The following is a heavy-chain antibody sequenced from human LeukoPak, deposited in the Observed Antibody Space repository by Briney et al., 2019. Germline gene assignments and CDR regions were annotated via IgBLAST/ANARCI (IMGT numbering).Heavy chain of an antibody. Sequence: PSETLSLTCTVSGGSISNYYWSWIRQPPGKGLEWIGYIYHSGNTNYNPSLKSRVTISVDTSKNQFSLKLSSVTAADTAVYYCARGRRYDSSGYYYPFDYWGQGTLVTVSS. J-gene: IGHJ4*02. CDR2: IYHSGNT. CDR3: ARGRRYDSSGYYYPFDY. CDR1: GGSISNYY. D-gene: IGHD3-22*01. V-gene: IGHV4-59*01.